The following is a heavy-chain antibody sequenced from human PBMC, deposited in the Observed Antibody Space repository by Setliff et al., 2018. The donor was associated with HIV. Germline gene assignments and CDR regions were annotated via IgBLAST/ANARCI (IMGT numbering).Heavy chain of an antibody. Sequence: SETLSLTCTVSRGSINSGGSYWSWIRQHPGKGLEWIGYIYYSGNTYYNPSLKSRVTISVDTSKNQFSLQLNSVTAADTAVYYCARHKARRVAVAGNPYYYYYMDVWGKGTTVTVSS. V-gene: IGHV4-31*03. D-gene: IGHD6-19*01. CDR2: IYYSGNT. CDR1: RGSINSGGSY. J-gene: IGHJ6*03. CDR3: ARHKARRVAVAGNPYYYYYMDV.